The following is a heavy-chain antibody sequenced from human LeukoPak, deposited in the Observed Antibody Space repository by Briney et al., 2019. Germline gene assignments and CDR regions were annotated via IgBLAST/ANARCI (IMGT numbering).Heavy chain of an antibody. CDR2: INPNSGGT. J-gene: IGHJ5*02. CDR1: GYTFTGYY. CDR3: ARDRVTDWNPSNWFDP. Sequence: ASVKVSCKASGYTFTGYYMHWVRQAPGQGLEWTGWINPNSGGTNYAQKFQGRVTMTRDTSISTAYMELSRLRSDDTAVYYCARDRVTDWNPSNWFDPWGQGTLVTVSS. D-gene: IGHD1-1*01. V-gene: IGHV1-2*02.